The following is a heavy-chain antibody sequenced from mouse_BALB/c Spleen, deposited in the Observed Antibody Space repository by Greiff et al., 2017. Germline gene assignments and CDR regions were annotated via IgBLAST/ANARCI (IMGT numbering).Heavy chain of an antibody. CDR2: IYPYNGGT. V-gene: IGHV1S29*02. Sequence: EVQLQESGPELVKPGASVKISCKASGYTFTDYNMHWVKQSHGKSLEWIGYIYPYNGGTGYNQKFKSKATLTVDNSSSTAYMELRSLTSEDSAVYYCARGGFDYFDYWGQGTTLTVSS. CDR3: ARGGFDYFDY. J-gene: IGHJ2*01. CDR1: GYTFTDYN.